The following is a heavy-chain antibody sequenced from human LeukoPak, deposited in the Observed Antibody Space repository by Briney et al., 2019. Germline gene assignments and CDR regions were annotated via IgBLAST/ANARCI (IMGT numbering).Heavy chain of an antibody. CDR2: VSDTGRA. Sequence: PSETLSPTCTVSIGSLNTYFWTWVRQPAGKGLEWIGRVSDTGRAYYNPSLESRVTISLDTSKNQFSLKVTSVTAADTAVYYCAGGKEMTRTSGYYSFDFWGQGTLVSVSS. CDR3: AGGKEMTRTSGYYSFDF. CDR1: IGSLNTYF. J-gene: IGHJ4*02. D-gene: IGHD3-9*01. V-gene: IGHV4-4*07.